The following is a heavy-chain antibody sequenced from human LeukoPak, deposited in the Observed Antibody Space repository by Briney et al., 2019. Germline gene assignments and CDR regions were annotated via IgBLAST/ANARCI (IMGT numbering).Heavy chain of an antibody. V-gene: IGHV1-3*01. J-gene: IGHJ3*02. CDR3: AREMYYYDSSGYYPNDAFDI. Sequence: ASVKVFCKASGYTFTSYAMHWVRQAPGQRLEWMGWINAGNGNTKYSQKFQGRVTITRDTSASTAYMELSSLRSEDTAVYYCAREMYYYDSSGYYPNDAFDIWGQGTMVTVSS. D-gene: IGHD3-22*01. CDR1: GYTFTSYA. CDR2: INAGNGNT.